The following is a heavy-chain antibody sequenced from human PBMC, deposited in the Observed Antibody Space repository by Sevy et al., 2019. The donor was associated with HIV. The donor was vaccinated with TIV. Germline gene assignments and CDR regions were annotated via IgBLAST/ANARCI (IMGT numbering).Heavy chain of an antibody. J-gene: IGHJ5*02. CDR1: GFTFNDYN. V-gene: IGHV3-11*01. Sequence: GGSLRLSCAASGFTFNDYNMSWIRQAPGKGLEWVSYISTSTSTTTIYYADSVKGRFTISRDNAKNSIYLQMNSLRVDDTAVYYCARAPGWFDAWGQGTLVTVSS. CDR2: ISTSTSTTTI. CDR3: ARAPGWFDA.